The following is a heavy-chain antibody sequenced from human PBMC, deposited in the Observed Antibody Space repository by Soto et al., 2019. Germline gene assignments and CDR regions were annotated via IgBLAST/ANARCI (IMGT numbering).Heavy chain of an antibody. Sequence: QVQLLQSGSDVKKPGASFTVSCKASEYIFSDYYIPWVRQAPGQGLEWMGWIDARNGGTKYAQKFQDRLTMTTDTSTSTAFLELRRLRLDDTAVFFCARVLYRNVIHAWGQGTLVTVSS. CDR1: EYIFSDYY. V-gene: IGHV1-2*02. CDR2: IDARNGGT. D-gene: IGHD5-18*01. J-gene: IGHJ4*02. CDR3: ARVLYRNVIHA.